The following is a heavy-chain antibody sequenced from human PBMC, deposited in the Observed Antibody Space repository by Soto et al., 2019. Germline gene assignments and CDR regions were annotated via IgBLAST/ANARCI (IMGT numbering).Heavy chain of an antibody. CDR2: IHNSRNA. Sequence: TSETLSLTCTVSGGSIRSGDYYWSWIRQHPGGGLEWIGYIHNSRNAYLNPSLRSRVTLSIDTSRNQFSLNLDSATAADTAVYYCARGPETTRYFDPWGRGTLVTVSS. CDR3: ARGPETTRYFDP. D-gene: IGHD1-7*01. J-gene: IGHJ2*01. V-gene: IGHV4-31*03. CDR1: GGSIRSGDYY.